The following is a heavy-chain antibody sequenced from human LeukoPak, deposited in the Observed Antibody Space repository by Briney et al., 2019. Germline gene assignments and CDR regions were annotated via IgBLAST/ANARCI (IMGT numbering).Heavy chain of an antibody. CDR2: IYHSGST. CDR1: GGSFSGYY. D-gene: IGHD1-14*01. J-gene: IGHJ6*03. CDR3: ARHVRPGTRTHGTYYYYMDV. V-gene: IGHV4-34*01. Sequence: SETLSLTCAVYGGSFSGYYWGWIRQPPGKGLEWIGSIYHSGSTYYNPSLKSRVTISVDTSKNQFSLKLSSVTAADTAVYYCARHVRPGTRTHGTYYYYMDVWGKGTTVTISS.